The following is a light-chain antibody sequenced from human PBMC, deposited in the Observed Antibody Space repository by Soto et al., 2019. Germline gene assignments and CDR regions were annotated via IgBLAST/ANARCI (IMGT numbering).Light chain of an antibody. V-gene: IGKV1-8*01. Sequence: AIRMTQSPSSFSASTGDRVTISCRASQGISSYLAWYQRKPGKAPKLLIYAASTLQSGVPSRFSGSGSGTDFTLTISCLQSEDFATYYCQQYYSYPLTFGQGTKVDI. J-gene: IGKJ1*01. CDR2: AAS. CDR1: QGISSY. CDR3: QQYYSYPLT.